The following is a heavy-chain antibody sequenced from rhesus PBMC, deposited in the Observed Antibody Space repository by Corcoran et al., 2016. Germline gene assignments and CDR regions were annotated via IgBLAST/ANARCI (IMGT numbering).Heavy chain of an antibody. D-gene: IGHD6-13*01. J-gene: IGHJ6*01. V-gene: IGHV3S42*01. CDR2: INSCGGCT. CDR1: GFTFSSYW. CDR3: AKEDSSWSEGYGLDS. Sequence: EVQLVESGGGLAKPGGSLRLSCAASGFTFSSYWMNWVRQTPGKGLEWISAINSCGGCTYYADSVKGRFTISRDNSKNTLSLQMNSLRAEDTAVYYCAKEDSSWSEGYGLDSWGQGVVVTVSS.